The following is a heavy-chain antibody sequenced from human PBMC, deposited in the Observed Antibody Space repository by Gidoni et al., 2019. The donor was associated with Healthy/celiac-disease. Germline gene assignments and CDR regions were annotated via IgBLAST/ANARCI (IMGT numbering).Heavy chain of an antibody. Sequence: QVQLVESGGGVVQPGRSLRLSCAASGFTFSSYAMHWVRQAPGKGLQWVAVISYDGSNKYYADSVKGRFTISRDNSKNTLYLQMNSLRAEDTAVYYCAREIVGAFDYWGQGTLVTVSS. V-gene: IGHV3-30*03. CDR3: AREIVGAFDY. CDR1: GFTFSSYA. D-gene: IGHD1-26*01. J-gene: IGHJ4*02. CDR2: ISYDGSNK.